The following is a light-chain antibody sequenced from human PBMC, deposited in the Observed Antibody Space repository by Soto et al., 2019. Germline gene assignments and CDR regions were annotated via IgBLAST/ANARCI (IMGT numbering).Light chain of an antibody. J-gene: IGKJ5*01. CDR3: QQRSNWPPEIT. CDR1: QSISIY. CDR2: DAS. Sequence: EIVLTQSPATLSLSPGERATLSCRASQSISIYLAWYQQKPGQAPRLLIYDASNRATGIPARFSGSGSGTDFTLTISSLEPEDFAVYYCQQRSNWPPEITFGQGTRLHIK. V-gene: IGKV3-11*01.